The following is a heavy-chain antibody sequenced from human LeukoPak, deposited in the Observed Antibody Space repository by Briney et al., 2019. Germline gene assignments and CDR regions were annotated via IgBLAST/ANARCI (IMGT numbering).Heavy chain of an antibody. CDR3: ARGPGIAAAGTDY. CDR1: GFTFSSHG. D-gene: IGHD6-13*01. J-gene: IGHJ4*02. V-gene: IGHV3-33*01. Sequence: GGSLRLSCAASGFTFSSHGMHWVRQAPGKGLEWVAVIWYDGSNKYYADSVKGRFTISRDNSKNTLYLQMNSLRAEDTAVYYCARGPGIAAAGTDYWGQGTLVTVSS. CDR2: IWYDGSNK.